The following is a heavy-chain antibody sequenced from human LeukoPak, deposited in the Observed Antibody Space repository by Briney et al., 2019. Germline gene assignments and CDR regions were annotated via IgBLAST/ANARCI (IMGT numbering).Heavy chain of an antibody. V-gene: IGHV4-4*07. CDR2: IHTSGST. CDR3: ARGPYSYDSSGAFDI. CDR1: GVSISSYY. D-gene: IGHD3-22*01. Sequence: SETLSLTCTVSGVSISSYYWSWIRQPAGKGLEWIGRIHTSGSTNYNPSLKSRVTMSVDTSKNQFSLKLSSVTAADTAVYFCARGPYSYDSSGAFDIWGQGTMVTVSS. J-gene: IGHJ3*02.